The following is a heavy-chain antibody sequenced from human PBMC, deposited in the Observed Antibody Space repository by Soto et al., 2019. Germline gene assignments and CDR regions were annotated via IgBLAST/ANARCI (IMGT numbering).Heavy chain of an antibody. J-gene: IGHJ1*01. CDR3: ARAPTYYDFWSGDKYIQH. CDR1: GFTFSSYW. D-gene: IGHD3-3*01. Sequence: GGSLRLSCAASGFTFSSYWMSWVRQAPGKGLEWVANIKHDGSETYYVDSVKGRFTISRDNAKNSLYLQMNSLRAEDTAVYYCARAPTYYDFWSGDKYIQHWGQGTLVTVSS. V-gene: IGHV3-7*01. CDR2: IKHDGSET.